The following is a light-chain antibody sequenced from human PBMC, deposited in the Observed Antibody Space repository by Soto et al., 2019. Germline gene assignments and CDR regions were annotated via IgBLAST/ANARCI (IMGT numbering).Light chain of an antibody. J-gene: IGKJ5*01. CDR2: SAS. Sequence: EIVMTQSPATLSVSPGERATLSCRATQSVSKSLAWYQQKPGQAPRRLIFSASTRATGIPAKFSGSGSETEFTLTISSLQSEDFAVYYCQQYNNRPQITFGQGTRLEIK. CDR1: QSVSKS. CDR3: QQYNNRPQIT. V-gene: IGKV3-15*01.